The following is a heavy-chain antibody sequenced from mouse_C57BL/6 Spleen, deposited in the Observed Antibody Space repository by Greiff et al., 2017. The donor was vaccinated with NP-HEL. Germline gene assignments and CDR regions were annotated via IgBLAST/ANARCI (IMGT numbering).Heavy chain of an antibody. V-gene: IGHV1-64*01. Sequence: QVQLQQPGAELVKPGASVKLSCKASGYTFTSYWMHWVKQSPGQGLEWIGMIHPNSGSTNYNEKFKSKATLTVDKSSSTAYMQLSSLTSEDSAVYYCARSDLAPYYAMDYWGQGTSVTVSS. CDR2: IHPNSGST. CDR3: ARSDLAPYYAMDY. J-gene: IGHJ4*01. CDR1: GYTFTSYW.